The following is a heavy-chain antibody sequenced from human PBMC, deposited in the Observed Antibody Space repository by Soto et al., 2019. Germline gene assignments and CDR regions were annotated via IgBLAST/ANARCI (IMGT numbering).Heavy chain of an antibody. Sequence: SETLSLTCTVSGGSISSYYWSWIRQPPGKGLEWIGYIYYSGSTNYNPSLKSRVTISVDTSKNQFSLKLSSVTAADTAVYYCARVTMQTGYYFDYWGQGTLVTVSS. D-gene: IGHD3-10*01. CDR1: GGSISSYY. J-gene: IGHJ4*02. CDR3: ARVTMQTGYYFDY. V-gene: IGHV4-59*08. CDR2: IYYSGST.